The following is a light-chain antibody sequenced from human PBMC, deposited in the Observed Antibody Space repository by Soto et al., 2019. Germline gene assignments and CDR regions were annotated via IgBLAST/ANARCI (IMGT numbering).Light chain of an antibody. CDR2: GAS. CDR3: QQYNNWPPIT. V-gene: IGKV3-15*01. CDR1: QSVTSN. J-gene: IGKJ5*01. Sequence: EIMMTQSPVTLSVSPGEGATLSCRASQSVTSNLAWYQQKPGQAPRLLIYGASTRATGIPARFSGSGSGTEFTLTISSLQSEDFAVYFCQQYNNWPPITFGQGTRLEIK.